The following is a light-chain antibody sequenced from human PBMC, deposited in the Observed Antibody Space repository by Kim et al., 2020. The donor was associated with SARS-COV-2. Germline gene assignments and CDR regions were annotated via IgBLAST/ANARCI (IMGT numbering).Light chain of an antibody. CDR2: GAS. V-gene: IGKV3-20*01. J-gene: IGKJ2*01. CDR3: QQYGTSPYN. Sequence: EIVLTQSPGTLSLSPGERATLSCRASQSVTSSYLGWYQQKPGQAPRILIYGASSRANGTPDRFSGSGSGTEFSLTISRLEPEDFAVYYCQQYGTSPYNFGQGTKLEI. CDR1: QSVTSSY.